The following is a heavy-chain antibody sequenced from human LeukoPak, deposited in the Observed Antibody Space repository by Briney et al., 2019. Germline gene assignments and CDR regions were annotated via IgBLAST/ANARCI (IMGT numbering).Heavy chain of an antibody. V-gene: IGHV4-59*12. CDR3: ARDGPPFGEPYLDY. Sequence: SETLSLTCTVSGGSISSYYWSWIRQPPGKGLEWIGYIYYSGSTYYNPSLKSRVTISVDTSKNQFSLKLSSVTAADTAVYYCARDGPPFGEPYLDYWGQGTLVTVSS. CDR2: IYYSGST. D-gene: IGHD3-10*01. J-gene: IGHJ4*02. CDR1: GGSISSYY.